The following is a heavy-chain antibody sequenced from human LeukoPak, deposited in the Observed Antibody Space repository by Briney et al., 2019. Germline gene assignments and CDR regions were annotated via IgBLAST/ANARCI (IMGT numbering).Heavy chain of an antibody. J-gene: IGHJ4*02. D-gene: IGHD6-19*01. V-gene: IGHV4-39*01. CDR1: SVSISRTTYY. Sequence: SETLSLTCTVSSVSISRTTYYWGWIRQPPGKGLEWIGSIYYSGSTYYNPSLKSRVTISVDTSKNQFSLKLSSVTAADTAVYYCASRPAGTWFDYWGQGTLVTVSS. CDR3: ASRPAGTWFDY. CDR2: IYYSGST.